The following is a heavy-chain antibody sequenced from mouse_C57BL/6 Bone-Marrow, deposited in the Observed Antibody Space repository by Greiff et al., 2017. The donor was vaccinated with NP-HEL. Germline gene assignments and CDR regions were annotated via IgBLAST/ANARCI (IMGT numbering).Heavy chain of an antibody. D-gene: IGHD1-1*01. Sequence: QVQLQQPGADLVKPGASVKLSCKASGYTFTSYWMHWVKQRPGRGLEWIGRLDPNSGGTKFNEKFKTKATLTVDKPSSTAYMQLSSLTSEVSAVYYCARDYYGSRGWYFDVWGTGTTVTVSS. J-gene: IGHJ1*03. CDR3: ARDYYGSRGWYFDV. V-gene: IGHV1-72*01. CDR1: GYTFTSYW. CDR2: LDPNSGGT.